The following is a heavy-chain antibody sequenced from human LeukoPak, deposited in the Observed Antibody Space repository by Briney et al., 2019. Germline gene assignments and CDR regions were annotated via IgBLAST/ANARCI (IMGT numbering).Heavy chain of an antibody. CDR2: INPNSGGT. CDR1: GYTFTGYY. Sequence: ASVKVSCKASGYTFTGYYMHWVRQAPGQGLEWMGWINPNSGGTNYAQKFQGRVTMTRDTSISTAYMELSGLRSDDTAVYYCARVVPAAIIPMDYWGQGTLVTVSS. J-gene: IGHJ4*02. CDR3: ARVVPAAIIPMDY. V-gene: IGHV1-2*02. D-gene: IGHD2-2*01.